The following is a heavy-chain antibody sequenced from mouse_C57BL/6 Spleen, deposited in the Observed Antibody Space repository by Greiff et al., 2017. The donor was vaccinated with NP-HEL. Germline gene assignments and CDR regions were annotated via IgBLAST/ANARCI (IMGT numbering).Heavy chain of an antibody. CDR3: ARQDYSNYAIDY. Sequence: EVKLMESGGGLVKPGGSLKLSCAASGFTFSDYGMHWVRQAPGKGLEWVAYISSGSSTIYYADTVKGRFTISRDNAKNTLFLQMTSLRPDDTAMYYCARQDYSNYAIDYWGQGTTLTVSS. CDR1: GFTFSDYG. V-gene: IGHV5-17*01. J-gene: IGHJ2*01. CDR2: ISSGSSTI. D-gene: IGHD2-5*01.